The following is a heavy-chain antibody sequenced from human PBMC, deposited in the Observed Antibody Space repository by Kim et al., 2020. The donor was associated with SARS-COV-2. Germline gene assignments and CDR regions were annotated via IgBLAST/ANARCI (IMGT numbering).Heavy chain of an antibody. CDR2: INHSGST. CDR3: ARGRRSGSYCNYYYYGMDV. J-gene: IGHJ6*02. D-gene: IGHD1-26*01. CDR1: GGSFSGYY. V-gene: IGHV4-34*01. Sequence: SETLSLTCAVYGGSFSGYYWSWIRQPPGKGLEWIGEINHSGSTNYNPSLKSRVTISADTSKNQFSLKLSSVTAADTAVYYCARGRRSGSYCNYYYYGMDVWGQGTTVTVSS.